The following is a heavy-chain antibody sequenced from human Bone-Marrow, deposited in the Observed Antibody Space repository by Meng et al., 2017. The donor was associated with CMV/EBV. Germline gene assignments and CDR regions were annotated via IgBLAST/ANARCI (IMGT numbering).Heavy chain of an antibody. Sequence: LTCTVSGGSSSRGGYYWSWIRQHPGKGLEWIGYIYYSGSTYYNPSLKSRVTISVDTSKNQFSLKLSSVTAADTAVYYCARGPYGDYDYWGQGTLVTVSS. D-gene: IGHD4-17*01. J-gene: IGHJ4*02. V-gene: IGHV4-31*03. CDR1: GGSSSRGGYY. CDR3: ARGPYGDYDY. CDR2: IYYSGST.